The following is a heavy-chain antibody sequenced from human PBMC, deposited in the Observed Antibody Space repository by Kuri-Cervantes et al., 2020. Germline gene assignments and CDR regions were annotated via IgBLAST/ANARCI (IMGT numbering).Heavy chain of an antibody. Sequence: GESLKISCAASGFTFSSYSMNWVRQAPGKGLEWVSYISSSSSTIYYADSVKGRFTISRDNSKNTLYLQMNSLRAEDTAVYYCAKDRGGYHLLYYYYGMDVWGQGTTVTVSS. CDR2: ISSSSSTI. D-gene: IGHD2-15*01. CDR3: AKDRGGYHLLYYYYGMDV. V-gene: IGHV3-48*01. J-gene: IGHJ6*02. CDR1: GFTFSSYS.